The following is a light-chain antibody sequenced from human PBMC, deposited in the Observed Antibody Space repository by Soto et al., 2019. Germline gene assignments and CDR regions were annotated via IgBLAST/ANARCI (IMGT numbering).Light chain of an antibody. V-gene: IGKV1-12*01. CDR3: QKPTPFPSTT. Sequence: DIQMTQSASSVAASVGDRVTLTCRASQDISSWLAWYQQKPGKAPKLLIYAASRLQSGVPSRYSGSGSGTDFTLTISNLQPVFFTTRQRQKPTPFPSTTFVQ. CDR1: QDISSW. CDR2: AAS. J-gene: IGKJ1*01.